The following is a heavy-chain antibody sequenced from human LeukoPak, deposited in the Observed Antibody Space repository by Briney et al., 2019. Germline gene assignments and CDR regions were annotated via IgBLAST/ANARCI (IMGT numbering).Heavy chain of an antibody. V-gene: IGHV3-48*03. CDR1: GSTFSSYE. Sequence: GGSLRLSCAASGSTFSSYEMNWVRQAPGKGLQWVSYISQDGSSIFYADSVKGRFTISRDNAKNSLYLQMNSLGVEDTAVYYCATISRTVVASFDYWGQGILVTVSS. CDR3: ATISRTVVASFDY. CDR2: ISQDGSSI. J-gene: IGHJ4*02. D-gene: IGHD3-22*01.